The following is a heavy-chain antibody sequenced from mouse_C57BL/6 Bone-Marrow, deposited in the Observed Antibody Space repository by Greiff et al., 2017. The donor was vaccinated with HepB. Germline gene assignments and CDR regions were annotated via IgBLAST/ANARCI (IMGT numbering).Heavy chain of an antibody. J-gene: IGHJ3*01. CDR3: ANYGSSRWFAY. CDR2: IYHRSGNT. Sequence: QVQLQQSGAELARPGASVKLSCKASGYTFTSYGISWVKQRTGQGLEWIGEIYHRSGNTYYNEKFKGKATLTADKSSSTAYMELRSLTSEDSAVYFCANYGSSRWFAYWGQGTLVTVSA. D-gene: IGHD1-1*01. V-gene: IGHV1-81*01. CDR1: GYTFTSYG.